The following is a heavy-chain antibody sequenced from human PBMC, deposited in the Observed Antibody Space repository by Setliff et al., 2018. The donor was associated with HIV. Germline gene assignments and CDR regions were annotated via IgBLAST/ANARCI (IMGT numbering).Heavy chain of an antibody. J-gene: IGHJ5*02. CDR3: ARENVVVTAINQYNWFDP. Sequence: GESLRLSCAASGLNFDGYGMTWVRQGPGKGLEWVSTINWNGDTTYYADSVKGRFTISRDNAKNSLYLQMNSLRAEDTASYYCARENVVVTAINQYNWFDPWGQGTLVTVSS. CDR1: GLNFDGYG. CDR2: INWNGDTT. D-gene: IGHD2-21*02. V-gene: IGHV3-20*04.